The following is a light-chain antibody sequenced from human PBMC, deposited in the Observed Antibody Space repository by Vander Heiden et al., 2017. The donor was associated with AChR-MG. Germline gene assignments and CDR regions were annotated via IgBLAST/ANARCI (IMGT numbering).Light chain of an antibody. CDR3: AAWDDSLNAWV. CDR2: SNN. CDR1: SSNIGSNT. Sequence: QSVLTQPPSAYGTPGQRVTISCSGSSSNIGSNTVNWYQQLPGTAPKLLIYSNNQRPSGVPDRFSGSKSGTSASLAISGLQSEDEADYYCAAWDDSLNAWVFGGGTKLTVL. V-gene: IGLV1-44*01. J-gene: IGLJ3*02.